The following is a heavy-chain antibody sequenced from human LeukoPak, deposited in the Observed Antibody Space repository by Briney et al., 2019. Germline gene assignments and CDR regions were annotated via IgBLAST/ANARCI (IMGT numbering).Heavy chain of an antibody. CDR2: ISGSGGST. Sequence: GGSLRLSCAASGFTFSSYAMSWVRQAPGKGREGVSAISGSGGSTYYADSVKGRFTISRDNSKNTLYLQMNSLRAEDTAVYYCAKDLPSYYYDLSDAFDIWGQGTMVTVSS. V-gene: IGHV3-23*01. D-gene: IGHD3-22*01. CDR3: AKDLPSYYYDLSDAFDI. CDR1: GFTFSSYA. J-gene: IGHJ3*02.